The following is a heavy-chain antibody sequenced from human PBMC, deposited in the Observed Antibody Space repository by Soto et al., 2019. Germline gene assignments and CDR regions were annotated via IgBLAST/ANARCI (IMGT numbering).Heavy chain of an antibody. D-gene: IGHD6-6*01. J-gene: IGHJ4*02. CDR1: GFTFSSYA. Sequence: EVQLLESGGGLVQPGGSLRLSCAASGFTFSSYAMSWVRQAPGKGLEWVSAISGSGGSTYYADSVKGRFTISRDNSKNTLYLQMNSLRAEDTAVYYCACVHSSSSELGYWGQGPLVTVSS. CDR2: ISGSGGST. CDR3: ACVHSSSSELGY. V-gene: IGHV3-23*01.